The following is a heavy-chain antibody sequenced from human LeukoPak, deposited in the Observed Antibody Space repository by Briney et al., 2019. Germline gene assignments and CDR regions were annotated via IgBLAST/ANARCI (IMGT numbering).Heavy chain of an antibody. CDR3: ATACVY. Sequence: GGSLRLSCAACGFTFSRYDMRGVRQAPGKGVEWVSDISGSGGSTYYPASVKGRFTISRDNSKNTLYLQMNSLKAEDTAVYYCATACVYWGQGTLVTVSS. CDR2: ISGSGGST. V-gene: IGHV3-23*01. J-gene: IGHJ4*02. CDR1: GFTFSRYD.